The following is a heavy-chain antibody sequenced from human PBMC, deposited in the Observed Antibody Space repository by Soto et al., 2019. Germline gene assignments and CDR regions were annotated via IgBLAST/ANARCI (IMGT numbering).Heavy chain of an antibody. J-gene: IGHJ2*01. CDR3: ARGNHRWLQLWYFDL. CDR2: IIPIFGTE. D-gene: IGHD5-12*01. Sequence: QVQLVQSGAEVKKPGSSVTVSCKVSGGTFSSYTISWVRQAPGQGLEWMGGIIPIFGTENYAQKFQGRVTIAADKSTSTAYMELSSLRSEDTAVYYCARGNHRWLQLWYFDLWGRGTLVTVSS. CDR1: GGTFSSYT. V-gene: IGHV1-69*14.